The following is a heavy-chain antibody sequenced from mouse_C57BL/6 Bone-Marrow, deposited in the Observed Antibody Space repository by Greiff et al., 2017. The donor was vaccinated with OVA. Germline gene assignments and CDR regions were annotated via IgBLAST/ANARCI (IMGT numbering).Heavy chain of an antibody. CDR3: TTLFDY. CDR2: IDPEDGDT. CDR1: GFNIKDYY. J-gene: IGHJ2*01. Sequence: EVKLMESGAELVRPGASVKLSCTASGFNIKDYYMHWVKQRPEQGLEWIGRIDPEDGDTEYAPKFQGKATMTAYTSSNTAYLQLSSLTSEDTAVYYCTTLFDYWGQGTTLTVSS. V-gene: IGHV14-1*01.